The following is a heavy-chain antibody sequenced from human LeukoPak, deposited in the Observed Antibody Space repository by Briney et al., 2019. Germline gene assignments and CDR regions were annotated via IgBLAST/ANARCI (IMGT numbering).Heavy chain of an antibody. CDR3: ARDWSSSGWYDY. CDR2: IYYSGST. V-gene: IGHV4-59*01. Sequence: SETLSLTCTVSGGSISSYYWSWIRQPPGKGLEWIGYIYYSGSTNYNPSLKSRVTISVDTSKNQFSLKLSSVTAADTAVYYRARDWSSSGWYDYWGQGTLVTVSS. CDR1: GGSISSYY. D-gene: IGHD6-19*01. J-gene: IGHJ4*02.